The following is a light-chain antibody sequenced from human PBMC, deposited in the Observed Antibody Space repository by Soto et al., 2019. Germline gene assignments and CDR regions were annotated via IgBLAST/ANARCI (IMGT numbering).Light chain of an antibody. CDR3: QQYGNSPQT. V-gene: IGKV3-20*01. CDR1: QSVNSSY. Sequence: EIVLTQSPGTLSLSPGERVTLSCRASQSVNSSYLAWYQNKPGQAPRLLIYGASTRATGIPDRFSGSVSGTDFTLTIARLEPGDLAVYYCQQYGNSPQTFGQGTKVDI. CDR2: GAS. J-gene: IGKJ1*01.